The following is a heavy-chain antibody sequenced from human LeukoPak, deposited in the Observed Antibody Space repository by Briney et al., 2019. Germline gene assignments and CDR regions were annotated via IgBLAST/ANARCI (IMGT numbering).Heavy chain of an antibody. V-gene: IGHV3-48*04. Sequence: SGGSLLLSCAASGFTFSSYSMNWVRQAPGKGLEWVSYISGSGSTIKNADSVRGRFTISRDNAKSSLYLQMNSLRVEDTAVYYCARVLSGYFAFDYWGQGTLVTVSS. CDR2: ISGSGSTI. CDR1: GFTFSSYS. D-gene: IGHD3-22*01. J-gene: IGHJ4*02. CDR3: ARVLSGYFAFDY.